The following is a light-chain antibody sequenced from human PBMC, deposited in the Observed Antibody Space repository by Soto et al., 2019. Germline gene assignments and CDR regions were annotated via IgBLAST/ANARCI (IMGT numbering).Light chain of an antibody. Sequence: EIVLTQSPDTLSLSPGERATLSCRASQTVGSNSLAWYQQKPGQAPRLLIYGASNRATGTPDRFSGSGSVTHFSLTISTLEPEDRAVYFCQKYGRSPRTFGQGTTVEIK. J-gene: IGKJ1*01. CDR2: GAS. CDR3: QKYGRSPRT. V-gene: IGKV3-20*01. CDR1: QTVGSNS.